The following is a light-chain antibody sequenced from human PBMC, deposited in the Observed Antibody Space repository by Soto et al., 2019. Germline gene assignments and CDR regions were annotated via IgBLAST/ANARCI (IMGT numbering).Light chain of an antibody. Sequence: EIVLTQSPGPLSLSPGERAALSCRASQSIRSSYLAWYQQKPGQAPRLLIYGASSRATGIPDRFSGSGSGTDFTLTISRLEPEDFAVYYCQQYGSSPPTFGQGTKVEI. V-gene: IGKV3-20*01. J-gene: IGKJ1*01. CDR2: GAS. CDR3: QQYGSSPPT. CDR1: QSIRSSY.